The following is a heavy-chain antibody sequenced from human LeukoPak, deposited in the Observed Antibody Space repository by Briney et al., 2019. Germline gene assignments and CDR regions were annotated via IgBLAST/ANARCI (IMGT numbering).Heavy chain of an antibody. CDR1: GDSVSSNSAA. V-gene: IGHV6-1*01. D-gene: IGHD7-27*01. CDR3: ARDQTGDLDFDY. Sequence: SQTLSLTCAISGDSVSSNSAAWNWIRQSPSRGLEWLGRTYYRSKWFNNYAVSVISRISINPDTSKNQFSLQLNSVTPDDTAVYYCARDQTGDLDFDYWGQGTLVTVSS. CDR2: TYYRSKWFN. J-gene: IGHJ4*02.